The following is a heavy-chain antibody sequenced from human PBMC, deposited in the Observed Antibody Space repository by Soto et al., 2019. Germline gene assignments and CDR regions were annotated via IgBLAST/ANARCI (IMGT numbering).Heavy chain of an antibody. V-gene: IGHV1-58*01. D-gene: IGHD3-22*01. CDR1: GFTFTSSA. CDR3: AADRGTYYYDSSGYYYRY. CDR2: IVVGSGNT. Sequence: ASVKVSCKASGFTFTSSAVQWVRQARGQRLEWIGWIVVGSGNTNYAQKFQERVTITRDMSTSTAYMELSSLRSEDTAVYYCAADRGTYYYDSSGYYYRYWGQGTLVTVSS. J-gene: IGHJ4*02.